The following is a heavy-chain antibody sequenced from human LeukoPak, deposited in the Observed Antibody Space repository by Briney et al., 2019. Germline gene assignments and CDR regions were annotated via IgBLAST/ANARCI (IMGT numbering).Heavy chain of an antibody. D-gene: IGHD3-16*01. CDR1: GGTFRRHG. CDR3: ASGPIASHALGPGFVFDF. Sequence: GASVKVSCKASGGTFRRHGISWVRQAPGQGLEWMGGNVPLKGIENYAQKFQGRVTITTDESTSTTYMELSSLRSEDTAVYFCASGPIASHALGPGFVFDFWGQGTMVSVSS. V-gene: IGHV1-69*05. J-gene: IGHJ3*01. CDR2: NVPLKGIE.